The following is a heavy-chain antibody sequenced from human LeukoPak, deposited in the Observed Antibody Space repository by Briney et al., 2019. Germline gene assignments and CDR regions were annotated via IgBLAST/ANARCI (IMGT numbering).Heavy chain of an antibody. V-gene: IGHV3-74*01. Sequence: GGSLRLSCAASGFTFSRYWMHCVRQGPGKALVWVSRINSDGSSTSYADSVKGRFTISRDNAKNTLYLQMNSLRAEDTAVYYCAREYSTGFDPWGQGTLVTVSS. CDR3: AREYSTGFDP. D-gene: IGHD2-15*01. J-gene: IGHJ5*02. CDR2: INSDGSST. CDR1: GFTFSRYW.